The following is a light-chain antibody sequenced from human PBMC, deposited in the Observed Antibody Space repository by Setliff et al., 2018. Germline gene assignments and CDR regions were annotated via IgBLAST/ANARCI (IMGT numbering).Light chain of an antibody. CDR2: EVN. Sequence: QSALTQPPSASGSPGQSVTISCTGTSNDIGRYSYVSWYQQHSGRAPKLIIYEVNKRPSGVPDRFSGSRSGNTASLTVSGLQADDEADYYCTSHAGSDRAVFGGGTQRTVL. V-gene: IGLV2-8*01. J-gene: IGLJ2*01. CDR3: TSHAGSDRAV. CDR1: SNDIGRYSY.